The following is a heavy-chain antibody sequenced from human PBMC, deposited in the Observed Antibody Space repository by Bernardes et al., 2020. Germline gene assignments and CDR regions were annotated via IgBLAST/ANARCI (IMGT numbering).Heavy chain of an antibody. CDR2: ISSSSSYI. Sequence: GGSLRLSCAASGFTFSSYSMNWVRQAPGKGLEWVSSISSSSSYIYYADSVKGRFTISRHNAKNSLYLQMNSLRAEDTAVYYCARGGPWDFWSGYYYYYGMDVWGQGTTVTVSS. D-gene: IGHD3-3*01. V-gene: IGHV3-21*01. J-gene: IGHJ6*02. CDR1: GFTFSSYS. CDR3: ARGGPWDFWSGYYYYYGMDV.